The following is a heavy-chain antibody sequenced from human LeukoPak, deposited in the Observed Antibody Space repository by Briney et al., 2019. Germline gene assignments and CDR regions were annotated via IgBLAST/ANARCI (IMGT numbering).Heavy chain of an antibody. CDR2: ITGSSDIT. J-gene: IGHJ4*02. CDR3: AKKIPGTYPFDY. CDR1: GFTFSSYV. D-gene: IGHD1-26*01. V-gene: IGHV3-23*01. Sequence: GASLRLSCEASGFTFSSYVMAWVRQAPEKGLEWVAGITGSSDITDYADSVKGRFTISRDNPKNTLYLQMNSLTAVDTAIYYCAKKIPGTYPFDYWGRGTLVTVSS.